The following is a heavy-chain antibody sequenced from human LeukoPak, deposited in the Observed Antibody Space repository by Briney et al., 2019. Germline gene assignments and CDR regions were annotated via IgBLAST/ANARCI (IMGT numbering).Heavy chain of an antibody. D-gene: IGHD3-9*01. V-gene: IGHV3-23*01. J-gene: IGHJ4*02. CDR3: AKGKYYDILTGYKYYFDY. Sequence: GGSLRLSCAASGFTFSSYAMSWVRQAPGKGLEWVSSITSSGAATYYADSVKGRFTISRDNSDNTLYLQMNSLRAEDTAVYYCAKGKYYDILTGYKYYFDYWGQGTLVTVSS. CDR2: ITSSGAAT. CDR1: GFTFSSYA.